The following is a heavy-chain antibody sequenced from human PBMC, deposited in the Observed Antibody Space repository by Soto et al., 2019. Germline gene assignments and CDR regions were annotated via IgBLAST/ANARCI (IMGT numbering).Heavy chain of an antibody. J-gene: IGHJ6*02. CDR2: IDPSDSYT. D-gene: IGHD5-12*01. CDR1: GYSFTSYW. Sequence: GESLKISCKGSGYSFTSYWISWVRQMPGKGLEWMGRIDPSDSYTNYSPSFQGHVTISADKSISTAYLQWSSLKASDTAMYYCARQGLDIVATREYYYYYGMDVWGQGTTVTVSS. CDR3: ARQGLDIVATREYYYYYGMDV. V-gene: IGHV5-10-1*01.